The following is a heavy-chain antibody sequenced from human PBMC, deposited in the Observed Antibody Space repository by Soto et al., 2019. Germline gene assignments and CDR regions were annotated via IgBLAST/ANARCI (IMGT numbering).Heavy chain of an antibody. J-gene: IGHJ6*03. CDR2: ISGSSSYI. D-gene: IGHD2-2*01. CDR1: GFSFSDYS. Sequence: EVQLVESGGGPVKPGGSLRLSCAASGFSFSDYSMNWVRQAPGKGLEWVSSISGSSSYIHYADSLKGRFTVSRDNAEKSLYLQMNSLRADDTAVYYCARDGAYCSGTGCRDYYHYMDVWGKGTTVTVSS. CDR3: ARDGAYCSGTGCRDYYHYMDV. V-gene: IGHV3-21*01.